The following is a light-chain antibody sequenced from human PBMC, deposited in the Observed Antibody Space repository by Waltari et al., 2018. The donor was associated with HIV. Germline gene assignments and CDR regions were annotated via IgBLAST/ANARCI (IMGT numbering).Light chain of an antibody. Sequence: QSTLTQPPSVSGAPGQRITISCTGSSSNIGANYDVHWYQQFPGTAPTVLIYATTSRHSGVPDRFSASRSGTSATLAINGLQAEDEADYYCCSYTGTYTSVVFGGGTKLTVL. CDR3: CSYTGTYTSVV. CDR2: ATT. V-gene: IGLV1-40*01. J-gene: IGLJ2*01. CDR1: SSNIGANYD.